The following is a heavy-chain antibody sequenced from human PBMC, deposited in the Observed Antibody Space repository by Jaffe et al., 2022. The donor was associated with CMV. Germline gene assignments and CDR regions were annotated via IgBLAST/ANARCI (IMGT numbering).Heavy chain of an antibody. CDR1: GFTFSSYE. V-gene: IGHV3-48*03. CDR2: ISSSGTTI. J-gene: IGHJ3*02. D-gene: IGHD2-15*01. CDR3: ARTRVANDAFDI. Sequence: EVQLVESGGGLEQPGGSLRLSCAASGFTFSSYEMSWVRQAPGKGLGWVSSISSSGTTIYYADSVKGRFTISRDNAKNSLHLQMNSLRAEDTAIYYCARTRVANDAFDIWGQGTLVTVSS.